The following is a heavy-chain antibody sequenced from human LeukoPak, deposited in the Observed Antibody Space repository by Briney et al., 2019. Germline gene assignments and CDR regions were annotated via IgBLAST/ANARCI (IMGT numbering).Heavy chain of an antibody. CDR1: GFTFSTYA. CDR3: AKAPYNWNYPPYFDY. V-gene: IGHV3-48*01. D-gene: IGHD1-7*01. CDR2: LSSSSSVI. Sequence: TGGSLRLSCAASGFTFSTYAMDWVRQAPGKGLEWVSYLSSSSSVIYHADSVKGRFTISRDNAKNSLYLQMNSLRTEDTAVYYCAKAPYNWNYPPYFDYWGQGTLVTVSS. J-gene: IGHJ4*02.